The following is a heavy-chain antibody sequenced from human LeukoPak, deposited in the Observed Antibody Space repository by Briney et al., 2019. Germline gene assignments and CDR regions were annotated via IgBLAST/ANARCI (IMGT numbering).Heavy chain of an antibody. J-gene: IGHJ4*02. Sequence: ASVKVSCKASGYTFTGYFMHWVRQAPGQGLEWTGWINPNSGGTNYAQKFQGRVTMTRDTSISTAYMELSRLRSDDTAVYYCARDRPRRFLEWPPYYFDYWGQGTLVTVSS. CDR3: ARDRPRRFLEWPPYYFDY. V-gene: IGHV1-2*02. D-gene: IGHD3-3*01. CDR1: GYTFTGYF. CDR2: INPNSGGT.